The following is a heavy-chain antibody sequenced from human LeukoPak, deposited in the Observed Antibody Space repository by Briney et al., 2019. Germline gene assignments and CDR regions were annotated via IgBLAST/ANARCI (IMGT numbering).Heavy chain of an antibody. V-gene: IGHV3-48*01. J-gene: IGHJ4*02. CDR3: ARGATYANYFDR. D-gene: IGHD1-26*01. CDR2: IGSSSSTI. Sequence: PGGSLRLSCAASGFTFSSYSMNWVRQAPGKGLEWVSYIGSSSSTIYYADSVKGRFTISRDNARNSLYLQMNSLRAEDTAVYYCARGATYANYFDRWGQGTLVTVSS. CDR1: GFTFSSYS.